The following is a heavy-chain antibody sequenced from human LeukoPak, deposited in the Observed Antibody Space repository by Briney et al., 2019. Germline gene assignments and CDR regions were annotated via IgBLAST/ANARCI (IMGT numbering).Heavy chain of an antibody. CDR1: GFTFSSYS. Sequence: GGSLRLSCAASGFTFSSYSMNWVRQAPGKGLEWVSSISSSSSYIYYADSVKGRFTISRDNAKNSLYLQMNSLRAGDTAVYYCASPGRGSSGGWQYWGQGTLVTVSS. CDR2: ISSSSSYI. J-gene: IGHJ4*02. D-gene: IGHD6-25*01. V-gene: IGHV3-21*01. CDR3: ASPGRGSSGGWQY.